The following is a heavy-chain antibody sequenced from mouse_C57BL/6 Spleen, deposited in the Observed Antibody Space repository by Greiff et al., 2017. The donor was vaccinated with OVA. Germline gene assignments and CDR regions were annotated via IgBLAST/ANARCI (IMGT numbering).Heavy chain of an antibody. V-gene: IGHV5-6*01. CDR1: GFTFSSYG. D-gene: IGHD2-4*01. CDR3: ARYYDYDWFAY. J-gene: IGHJ3*01. CDR2: ISSGGSYT. Sequence: EVNLVESGGDLVKPGGSLKLSCAASGFTFSSYGMSWVRQTPDKRLEWVATISSGGSYTYYPDSVKGRFTISRDNAKNTLYLQMSSLKSEDTAMYYCARYYDYDWFAYWGQGTLVTVSA.